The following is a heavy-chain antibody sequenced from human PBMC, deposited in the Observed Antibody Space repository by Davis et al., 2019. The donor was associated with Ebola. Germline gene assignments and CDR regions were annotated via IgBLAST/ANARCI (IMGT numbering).Heavy chain of an antibody. D-gene: IGHD3-22*01. CDR1: GISFSNYG. J-gene: IGHJ5*02. V-gene: IGHV3-30*03. CDR2: ISPDGSDK. Sequence: PGGSLRLSCAASGISFSNYGMFWVRQAPGKVMEWVAVISPDGSDKNYADSGKGRFTISRDNSKNTLDLQMNSLRAEDTAVYYCARVSIVVVTFDPWGQGTLVTVSS. CDR3: ARVSIVVVTFDP.